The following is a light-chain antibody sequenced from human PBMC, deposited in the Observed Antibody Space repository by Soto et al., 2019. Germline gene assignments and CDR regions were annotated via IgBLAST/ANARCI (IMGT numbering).Light chain of an antibody. CDR3: GSFADNGFV. Sequence: QYVLTQPPSASGSPGQSVTISCTGTSSDVGGYNYVSWYQQHPGKGPKLMIYEVSKRPSGVPDRFSGSKSGNTASLTVSGLQAEDEAEYYCGSFADNGFVFGTGTKVTVL. J-gene: IGLJ1*01. V-gene: IGLV2-8*01. CDR2: EVS. CDR1: SSDVGGYNY.